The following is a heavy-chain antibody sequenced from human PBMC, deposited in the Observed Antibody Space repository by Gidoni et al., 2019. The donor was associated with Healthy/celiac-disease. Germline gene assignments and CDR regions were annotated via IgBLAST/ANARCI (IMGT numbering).Heavy chain of an antibody. CDR2: IYYSGST. D-gene: IGHD2-15*01. CDR1: GGSISSGGYS. Sequence: QVQLQESGPGLVKPSQTLSLTCTVSGGSISSGGYSWSWIRQHPGKGLEGIGYIYYSGSTYYNPSLKSRVTISVDTSKNQCSLKLSSVTAADTAVYYCARDGLGYCSGGSCYNNWFDPWGQGTLVTVSS. CDR3: ARDGLGYCSGGSCYNNWFDP. V-gene: IGHV4-31*03. J-gene: IGHJ5*02.